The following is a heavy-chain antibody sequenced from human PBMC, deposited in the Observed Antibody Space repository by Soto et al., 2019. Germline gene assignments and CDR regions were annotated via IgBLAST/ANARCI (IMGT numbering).Heavy chain of an antibody. D-gene: IGHD3-10*01. CDR2: MGYNGFT. CDR3: ARQGFGELHGLVDV. V-gene: IGHV4-59*08. J-gene: IGHJ6*02. Sequence: QVQLQESGPGLVKPSETLSLTCTISGGPMNNYYCSWFRQPRGQGLEWIGYMGYNGFTRYNPSLRXXVXXAPDTAENQFPLSLSSVTAADSALYYCARQGFGELHGLVDVWGQGITVTVSS. CDR1: GGPMNNYY.